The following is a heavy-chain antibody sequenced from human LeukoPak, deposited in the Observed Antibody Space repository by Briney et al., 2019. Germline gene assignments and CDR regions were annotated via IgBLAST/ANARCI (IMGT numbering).Heavy chain of an antibody. Sequence: SETLSLTCDVSGGSISSGLYSWSWIRQPLGQGLEWIGYIYHTGSTYYNPSLKSRVTISVDTSKNQFSLRLSSVTAADTAVNYCARLQYCSGTSCYWFDPWGQGTLVTVSS. V-gene: IGHV4-30-2*01. CDR1: GGSISSGLYS. D-gene: IGHD2-2*01. CDR3: ARLQYCSGTSCYWFDP. J-gene: IGHJ5*02. CDR2: IYHTGST.